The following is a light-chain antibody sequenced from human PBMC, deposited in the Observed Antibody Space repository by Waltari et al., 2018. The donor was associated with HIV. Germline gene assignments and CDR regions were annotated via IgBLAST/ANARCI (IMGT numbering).Light chain of an antibody. CDR1: AVGNYNL. Sequence: QSALTQPASVSGSPGQSITISCTGSAVGNYNLFSWYQQDPGKAPRLMIFEVTKRPSGVSDRFSGSKSGNTASLTISGLQAEDEADYYCASYGGTSNFVFGGGTRVTVL. CDR3: ASYGGTSNFV. V-gene: IGLV2-23*02. J-gene: IGLJ2*01. CDR2: EVT.